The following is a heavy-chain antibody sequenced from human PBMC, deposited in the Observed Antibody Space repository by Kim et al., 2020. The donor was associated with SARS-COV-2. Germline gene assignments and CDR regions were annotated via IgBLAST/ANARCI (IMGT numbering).Heavy chain of an antibody. Sequence: GGSLRLSCAASGFTFSSYGMHWVRQAPGKGLEWVAVISYDGSNKYYADSVKGRFTISRDNSKNTLYLQMNSLRAEDTAVYYCAKATSIDYWGQGTLVTVSS. CDR3: AKATSIDY. CDR1: GFTFSSYG. V-gene: IGHV3-30*18. CDR2: ISYDGSNK. J-gene: IGHJ4*02.